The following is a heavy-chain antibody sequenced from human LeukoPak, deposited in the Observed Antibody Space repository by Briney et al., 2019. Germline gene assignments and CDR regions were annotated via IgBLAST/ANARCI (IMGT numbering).Heavy chain of an antibody. CDR1: GFTFSSYS. D-gene: IGHD6-19*01. CDR3: ARDIGHRSGSPAFDY. V-gene: IGHV3-21*04. Sequence: GGSLRLSCAASGFTFSSYSMNWVRQAPGKGLEWVSSISSSSSYIYYADSVKGRFTISRDNAKNSLYLQMNSLRAEDTAVYFCARDIGHRSGSPAFDYWGQGSLVTVSS. CDR2: ISSSSSYI. J-gene: IGHJ4*02.